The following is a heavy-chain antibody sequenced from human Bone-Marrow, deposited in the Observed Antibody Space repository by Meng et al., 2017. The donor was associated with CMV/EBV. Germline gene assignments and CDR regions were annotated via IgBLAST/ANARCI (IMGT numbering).Heavy chain of an antibody. V-gene: IGHV3-30*02. J-gene: IGHJ6*02. CDR3: AKEVHQHYYYYYGMDV. CDR1: GFTFSSYG. CDR2: IRYDGSNK. Sequence: GGSLRLSCAASGFTFSSYGMHWVRQAPGKGLEWVAFIRYDGSNKYYADSVKGRFTISRDNSKNTLYLQMNSLRAEDTAVYYCAKEVHQHYYYYYGMDVWSQGTTVTVTS.